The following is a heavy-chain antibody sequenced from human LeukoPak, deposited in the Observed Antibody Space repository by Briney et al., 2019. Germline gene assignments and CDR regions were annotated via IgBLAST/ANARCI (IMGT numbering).Heavy chain of an antibody. Sequence: GGSLRLSCAASGFTFSSYAMSWVRQAPGKGLEWVSGISGSGGSTYYADSVKGRFTISRDNSKNTLYLQVNSLSAEDTAVYYCAKEQYYCDSSGYGGEYFQHWGQGTLVTVSS. CDR3: AKEQYYCDSSGYGGEYFQH. CDR2: ISGSGGST. J-gene: IGHJ1*01. D-gene: IGHD3-22*01. CDR1: GFTFSSYA. V-gene: IGHV3-23*01.